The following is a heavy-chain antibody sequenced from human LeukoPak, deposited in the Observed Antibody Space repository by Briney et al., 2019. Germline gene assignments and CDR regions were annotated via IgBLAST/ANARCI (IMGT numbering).Heavy chain of an antibody. V-gene: IGHV3-21*01. CDR1: GFTFSSYS. J-gene: IGHJ4*02. D-gene: IGHD2-15*01. Sequence: GGSLRLSCAASGFTFSSYSMNWVRQAPGKGLEWVSSISSSSSYIYYADSVKGRFTISRDNAKNSLYLQMNSLRAEDTAVYYCARDLGYCSGGSCHSHYFDYWGQGTLVTVSS. CDR3: ARDLGYCSGGSCHSHYFDY. CDR2: ISSSSSYI.